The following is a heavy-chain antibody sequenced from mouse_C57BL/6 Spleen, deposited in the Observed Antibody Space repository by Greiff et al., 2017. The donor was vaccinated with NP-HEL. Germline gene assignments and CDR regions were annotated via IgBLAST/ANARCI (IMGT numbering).Heavy chain of an antibody. CDR2: INPYNGDT. Sequence: VQLQQSGPELVKPGDSVKISCKASGYSFTGYFMNWVMQSHGKSLEWIGRINPYNGDTFYNQKFKGKATLTVDKSSSTAHMELRSLTSEDSAVYYCARGYYYGSSAFAYWGQATLVTVSA. V-gene: IGHV1-20*01. D-gene: IGHD1-1*01. CDR1: GYSFTGYF. J-gene: IGHJ3*01. CDR3: ARGYYYGSSAFAY.